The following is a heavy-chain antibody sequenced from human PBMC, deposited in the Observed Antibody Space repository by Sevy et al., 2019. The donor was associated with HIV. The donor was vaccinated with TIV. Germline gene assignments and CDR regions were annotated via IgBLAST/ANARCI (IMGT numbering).Heavy chain of an antibody. V-gene: IGHV1-24*01. CDR1: GYTLTQLS. Sequence: GESLKISCKVSGYTLTQLSMHWVRQVPGKGLEWMGSFDPEDDETIYAHKFQGRVTMTEDTSTDTAYMELSSLRSEDTAVYYCATTKDYYENSGDPFDYWGQGTLVTVSS. J-gene: IGHJ4*02. D-gene: IGHD3-22*01. CDR3: ATTKDYYENSGDPFDY. CDR2: FDPEDDET.